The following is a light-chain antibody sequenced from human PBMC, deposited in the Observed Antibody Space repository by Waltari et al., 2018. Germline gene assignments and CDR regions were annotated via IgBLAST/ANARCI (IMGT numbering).Light chain of an antibody. Sequence: EIVMTQSPATLSVSPGERATLSCRASQSVSSNLAWYQQKPGQAPRPLIYGASTRATGIPARFSGSESGTEFTLTISSMQSEDFAVYYCQQYNNWPPMYTFGQGTKLEIK. CDR1: QSVSSN. CDR2: GAS. V-gene: IGKV3-15*01. CDR3: QQYNNWPPMYT. J-gene: IGKJ2*01.